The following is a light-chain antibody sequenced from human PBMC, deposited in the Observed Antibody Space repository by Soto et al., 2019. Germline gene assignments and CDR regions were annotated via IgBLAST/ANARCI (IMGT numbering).Light chain of an antibody. CDR2: GAS. CDR1: QSVSTN. Sequence: TVMTQSPATLSVSPGERVTLSCRASQSVSTNLAWYQQRPGQAPRLLIYGASTRATGIPARFSGSGSGTEFTLTISSLQSEDFAVYYCHQYNNRPPYTFGQGTQL. V-gene: IGKV3-15*01. CDR3: HQYNNRPPYT. J-gene: IGKJ2*01.